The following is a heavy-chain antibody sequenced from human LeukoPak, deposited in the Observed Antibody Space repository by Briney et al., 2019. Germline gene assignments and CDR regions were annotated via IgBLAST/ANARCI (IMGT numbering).Heavy chain of an antibody. D-gene: IGHD1-26*01. Sequence: SETLSLTCTVSGGSITSYYWSWVRQPAGKGLEWIGRIYTSGSTNYSPSLKSRVTMSVDTSRNQFSLKMSSVTATDTAVYYCARSGGSGTYYDGSFDYWGQGTLVTVSS. CDR3: ARSGGSGTYYDGSFDY. CDR1: GGSITSYY. V-gene: IGHV4-4*07. J-gene: IGHJ4*02. CDR2: IYTSGST.